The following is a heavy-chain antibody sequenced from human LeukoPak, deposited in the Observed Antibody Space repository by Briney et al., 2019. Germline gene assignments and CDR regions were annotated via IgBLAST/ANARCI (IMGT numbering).Heavy chain of an antibody. CDR1: GGTFSSYA. V-gene: IGHV1-69*13. CDR3: ARQSRGGVGYLVGVVPAAIAYYYYMDV. CDR2: IIPIFGTA. Sequence: GASVKVSCKASGGTFSSYAISWVRQAPGQGLEWMGGIIPIFGTANYAQKFQGRVTITADESTSTACMELSSLRSEDTAVYYCARQSRGGVGYLVGVVPAAIAYYYYMDVWGKGTTVTVSS. D-gene: IGHD2-2*01. J-gene: IGHJ6*03.